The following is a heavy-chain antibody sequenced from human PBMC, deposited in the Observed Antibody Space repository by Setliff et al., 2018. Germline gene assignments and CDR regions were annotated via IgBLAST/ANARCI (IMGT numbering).Heavy chain of an antibody. CDR2: IVVGSGNT. Sequence: SVKASCKASGFTFTSSAMQWVRQARGQRLEWIGWIVVGSGNTNYAQKFQERVTITRDMSTNTAYMELSSLRSENTAVYYCAARRGKQGAFDIWGQGTMVTVSS. CDR1: GFTFTSSA. J-gene: IGHJ3*02. V-gene: IGHV1-58*02. D-gene: IGHD3-10*01. CDR3: AARRGKQGAFDI.